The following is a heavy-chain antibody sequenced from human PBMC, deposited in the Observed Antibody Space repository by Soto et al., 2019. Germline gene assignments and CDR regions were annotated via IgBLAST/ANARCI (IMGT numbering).Heavy chain of an antibody. CDR2: IYYSGST. J-gene: IGHJ6*02. CDR3: ARGAHHDFWSGYPLGGYYYGMDV. D-gene: IGHD3-3*01. V-gene: IGHV4-59*01. Sequence: SETLSLTCTVSGGSISSYYWSWIRQPPGKGLEWIGYIYYSGSTNYNPSLKSRVTISADTSKNQFSLKLSSVTAADTAVYYCARGAHHDFWSGYPLGGYYYGMDVWGQGTTVTVSS. CDR1: GGSISSYY.